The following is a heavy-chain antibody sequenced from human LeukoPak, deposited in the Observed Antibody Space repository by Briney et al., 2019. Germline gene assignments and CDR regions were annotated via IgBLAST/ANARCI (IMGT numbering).Heavy chain of an antibody. CDR1: GFTFSSYA. D-gene: IGHD3-10*01. V-gene: IGHV3-23*01. Sequence: GGSLRLSCAASGFTFSSYAMSWVRQAPGKGLEWVSVISNSGGYTYYADSVKGRFTIPRDNSKNTLYLQLSSLRPEATAVYHCARATEVWLGELWAPEYWGEGNLVTVS. J-gene: IGHJ4*02. CDR2: ISNSGGYT. CDR3: ARATEVWLGELWAPEY.